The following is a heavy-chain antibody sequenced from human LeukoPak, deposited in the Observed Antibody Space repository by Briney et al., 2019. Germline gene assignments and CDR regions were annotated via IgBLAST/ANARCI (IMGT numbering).Heavy chain of an antibody. CDR1: GGSISTYY. D-gene: IGHD3-22*01. V-gene: IGHV4-59*08. Sequence: SETLSLTCTVSGGSISTYYWSWIRQSPGKGLEWIADISASGGTNYNPSLESRVIVSIDSSKNQFSLKLSSVTAADTAVYYCARHPKEGPSDRSGYINAFDIWGQGTMVTVSS. CDR2: ISASGGT. CDR3: ARHPKEGPSDRSGYINAFDI. J-gene: IGHJ3*02.